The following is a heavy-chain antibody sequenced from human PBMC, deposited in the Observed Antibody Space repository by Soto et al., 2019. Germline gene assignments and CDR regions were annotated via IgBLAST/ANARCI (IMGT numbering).Heavy chain of an antibody. V-gene: IGHV3-11*01. CDR2: ISSSGSTI. Sequence: GPQRDPNAFAGFNGGDDYGRRIRQAEGKGLEWVSYISSSGSTIYYAASVKGRFTISRDNAKNSLYLQMNSLRAEDTAVYYCARDSGAAITIFGIESGAFDIWGQGTMVTVSS. CDR1: GFNGGDDY. CDR3: ARDSGAAITIFGIESGAFDI. D-gene: IGHD3-3*01. J-gene: IGHJ3*02.